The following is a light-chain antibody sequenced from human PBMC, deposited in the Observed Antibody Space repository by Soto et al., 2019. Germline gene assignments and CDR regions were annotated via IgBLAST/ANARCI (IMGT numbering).Light chain of an antibody. J-gene: IGLJ3*02. CDR2: DVS. V-gene: IGLV2-14*01. CDR1: SSDVGGYNY. Sequence: QSVLTQSASVSGSPGQSITISCTGTSSDVGGYNYVSWYQQHPGKAPKLIIYDVSKRPSGVSTRFSGSKSGNTASLTISGLQAEDEADYSCSSYTSTNSWVFGGGTKVTVL. CDR3: SSYTSTNSWV.